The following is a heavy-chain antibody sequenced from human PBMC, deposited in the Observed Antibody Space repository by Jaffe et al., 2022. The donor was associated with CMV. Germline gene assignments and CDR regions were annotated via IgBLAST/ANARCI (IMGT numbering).Heavy chain of an antibody. J-gene: IGHJ6*03. V-gene: IGHV2-70*15. Sequence: QVTLRESGPALVKPTQTLTLTCTFSGFSLSTSGMCVSWIRQPPGKALEWLARIDWDDDKYYSTSLKTRLTISKDTSKNQVVLTMTNMDPVDTATYYCARMWIAAKDYYYMDVWGKGTTVTVSS. D-gene: IGHD6-6*01. CDR1: GFSLSTSGMC. CDR2: IDWDDDK. CDR3: ARMWIAAKDYYYMDV.